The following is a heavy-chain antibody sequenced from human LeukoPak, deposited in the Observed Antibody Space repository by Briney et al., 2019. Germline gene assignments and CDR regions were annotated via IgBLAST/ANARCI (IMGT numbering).Heavy chain of an antibody. D-gene: IGHD1-26*01. V-gene: IGHV3-53*04. CDR1: GFTVSSNY. J-gene: IGHJ4*02. CDR2: IYSGGST. Sequence: GGSLRLSCAASGFTVSSNYMSWVRQAPAKGLEGVSVIYSGGSTYYADSVKGRFTISRHNSKNTLYLQMNSLRAEDTAVYYCARGGSYHIPIDYWGQGTLVTVSS. CDR3: ARGGSYHIPIDY.